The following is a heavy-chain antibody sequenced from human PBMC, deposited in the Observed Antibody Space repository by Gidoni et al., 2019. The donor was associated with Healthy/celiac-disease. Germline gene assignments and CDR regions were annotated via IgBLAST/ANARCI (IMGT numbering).Heavy chain of an antibody. J-gene: IGHJ4*02. CDR3: ARIIVVVVAAPHFDY. V-gene: IGHV2-26*01. D-gene: IGHD2-15*01. Sequence: QVTLKESGPVLVKPTEPLTLTCTVSGFSLSNARMGVSWIRQPPGKALEWLAHIFSNDEKSYSTSLKSRLTISKDTSKSQVVLTMTNMDPVDTATYYCARIIVVVVAAPHFDYWGQGTLVTVSS. CDR1: GFSLSNARMG. CDR2: IFSNDEK.